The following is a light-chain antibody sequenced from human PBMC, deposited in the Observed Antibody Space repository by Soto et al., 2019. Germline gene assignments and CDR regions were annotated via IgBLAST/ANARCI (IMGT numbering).Light chain of an antibody. CDR1: QSISSY. V-gene: IGKV1-39*01. CDR3: QQSYSTPYT. J-gene: IGKJ2*01. Sequence: DIPMTQSPSSLSASVGDRVTITCRASQSISSYLNWYQQKPGKAPKLLIYAASSLQSGVPSRFSGSGSGTDFTLTISRLQPEDFATYYCQQSYSTPYTFGQGTELEIK. CDR2: AAS.